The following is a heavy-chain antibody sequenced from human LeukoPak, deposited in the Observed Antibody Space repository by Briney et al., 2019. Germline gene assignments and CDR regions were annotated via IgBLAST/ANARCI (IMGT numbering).Heavy chain of an antibody. J-gene: IGHJ5*02. Sequence: ASVTVSCKASGGTFSNFAISWVRQAPGQGLQWMGGIIPIFGTASYAQEFQGRVTITTDESTSTAYMELRSLRSEDTAVYYCARAQGDYRNFNNKWFDPWGQGTLVTVSS. CDR3: ARAQGDYRNFNNKWFDP. D-gene: IGHD4-11*01. V-gene: IGHV1-69*05. CDR1: GGTFSNFA. CDR2: IIPIFGTA.